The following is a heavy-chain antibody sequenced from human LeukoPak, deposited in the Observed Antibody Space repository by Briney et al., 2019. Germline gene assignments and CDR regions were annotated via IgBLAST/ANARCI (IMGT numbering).Heavy chain of an antibody. CDR1: GFTFSSYW. Sequence: GGSLRLSCAASGFTFSSYWMHWVRQAPGKGLVWVSRIKSDGSFIRYADSVKGRFTISRDNAKNTLSLQMNSLRAEDTAVYYCARGYAGGYFDLWGRGTLVTVSS. J-gene: IGHJ2*01. CDR2: IKSDGSFI. V-gene: IGHV3-74*01. D-gene: IGHD5-12*01. CDR3: ARGYAGGYFDL.